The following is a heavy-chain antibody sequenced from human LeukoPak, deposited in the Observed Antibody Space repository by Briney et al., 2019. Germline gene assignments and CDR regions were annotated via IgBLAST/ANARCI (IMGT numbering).Heavy chain of an antibody. D-gene: IGHD6-19*01. Sequence: GASVKVSCKVSGYTPTELSMHWVRQAPGKGLEWMGGFDPEDGETIYAQKFQGRVTMTEDTSTDTAYMELSSLRSEDTAVYYCATPPYSSGWYDWFDPWGQGTLVAVSS. V-gene: IGHV1-24*01. CDR3: ATPPYSSGWYDWFDP. CDR1: GYTPTELS. J-gene: IGHJ5*02. CDR2: FDPEDGET.